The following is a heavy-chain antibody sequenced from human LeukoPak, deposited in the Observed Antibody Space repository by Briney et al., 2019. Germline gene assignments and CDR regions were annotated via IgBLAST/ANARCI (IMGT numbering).Heavy chain of an antibody. CDR2: IKYDGSET. CDR1: GFNFCGYL. J-gene: IGHJ4*02. CDR3: ARDTAVDY. Sequence: PGGALRLSCSGFGFNFCGYLVAWLRPGSREGLEWVAHIKYDGSETYYVDSVKGRFTVSRDNANNSVYLQMNSPRAEDTAVYYCARDTAVDYWGQGTLVTVSS. V-gene: IGHV3-7*01.